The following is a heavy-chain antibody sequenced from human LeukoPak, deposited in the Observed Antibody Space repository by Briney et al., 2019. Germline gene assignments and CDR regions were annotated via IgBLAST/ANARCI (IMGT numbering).Heavy chain of an antibody. CDR1: GITVSSNY. D-gene: IGHD5-18*01. CDR2: IYSGGNT. CDR3: AAINVDTGFKLSDY. V-gene: IGHV3-53*01. Sequence: PGGSLRLSCAASGITVSSNYMSWVRQAPGKGLEWVSVIYSGGNTYYADSVKGRFTISRDNSKNTLYLQMNSLRAEDTAVYYCAAINVDTGFKLSDYWGQGTLVTVSS. J-gene: IGHJ4*02.